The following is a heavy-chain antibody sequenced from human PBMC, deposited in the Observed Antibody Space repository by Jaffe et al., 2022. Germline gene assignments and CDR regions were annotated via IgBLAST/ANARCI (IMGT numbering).Heavy chain of an antibody. D-gene: IGHD2-2*01. J-gene: IGHJ6*03. CDR1: GGTFSSYT. V-gene: IGHV1-69*08. CDR3: ARDSDDCSSTSCYDQPPGAYYYYYMDV. CDR2: IIPILGIA. Sequence: QVQLVQSGAEVKKPGSSVKVSCKASGGTFSSYTISWVRQAPGQGLEWMGRIIPILGIANYAQKFQGRVTITADKSTSTAYMELSSLRSEDTAVYYCARDSDDCSSTSCYDQPPGAYYYYYMDVWGKGTTVTVSS.